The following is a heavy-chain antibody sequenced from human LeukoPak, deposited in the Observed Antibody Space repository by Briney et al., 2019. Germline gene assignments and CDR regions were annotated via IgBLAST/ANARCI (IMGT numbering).Heavy chain of an antibody. CDR3: ARGYTYGLDF. J-gene: IGHJ4*02. V-gene: IGHV3-48*03. CDR1: GFTFSTYE. D-gene: IGHD5-18*01. Sequence: PGGSLRLSCAASGFTFSTYEMNWVRQAPGKGLEWVSYISSSGSTIYYADSVKGRFTISRHNAKNSLYLQINSLRAEDTAIYYCARGYTYGLDFWGQGTLVTVSS. CDR2: ISSSGSTI.